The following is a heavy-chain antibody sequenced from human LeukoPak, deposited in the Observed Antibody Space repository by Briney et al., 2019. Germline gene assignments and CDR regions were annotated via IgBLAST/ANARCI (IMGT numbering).Heavy chain of an antibody. D-gene: IGHD3-10*01. J-gene: IGHJ4*02. CDR2: IYHSGST. CDR1: GGSISSGGYS. V-gene: IGHV4-30-2*01. CDR3: ARANVTMVRGVIGAFDY. Sequence: SETLSLTCAVSGGSISSGGYSWSWIRQPPGKGLEWIGYIYHSGSTYYNPSLKSRVTISVDRSKNQFSLKLSSVTAADTAVYYCARANVTMVRGVIGAFDYWGQGTLVTVSS.